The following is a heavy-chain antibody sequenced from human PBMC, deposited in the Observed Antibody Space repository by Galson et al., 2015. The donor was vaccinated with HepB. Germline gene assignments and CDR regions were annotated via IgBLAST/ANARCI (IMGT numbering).Heavy chain of an antibody. CDR1: GYIFTTNW. D-gene: IGHD3-22*01. CDR3: ARHVYTSGWDGGDY. V-gene: IGHV5-51*01. Sequence: QSGAEVKKPGESLKISCKGSGYIFTTNWIDWVRQVPGKGLEWMGHTYPGDSDTTYNPSFQGQVTISVDKSISTAYLQWSSLKASDTAMYYCARHVYTSGWDGGDYWGQGTLVTVSS. J-gene: IGHJ4*02. CDR2: TYPGDSDT.